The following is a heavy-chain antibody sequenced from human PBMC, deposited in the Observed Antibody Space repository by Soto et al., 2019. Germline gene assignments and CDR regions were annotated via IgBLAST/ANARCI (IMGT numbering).Heavy chain of an antibody. Sequence: QVQLQASGPGLVKPSQTLYLTCTVSGGSISSGTSYWSWLRQRPGKGLEWIGYIFYSGSVYYTPSLRGRVMILADSSKNQLTLGLISVTAADTAVYYCARAPETPSILGVALPYFFDYWGQGALVTVSS. CDR2: IFYSGSV. J-gene: IGHJ4*02. D-gene: IGHD3-3*01. CDR3: ARAPETPSILGVALPYFFDY. CDR1: GGSISSGTSY. V-gene: IGHV4-31*03.